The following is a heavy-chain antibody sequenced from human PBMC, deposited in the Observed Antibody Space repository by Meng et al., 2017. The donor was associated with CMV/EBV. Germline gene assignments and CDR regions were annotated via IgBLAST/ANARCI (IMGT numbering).Heavy chain of an antibody. D-gene: IGHD1-26*01. J-gene: IGHJ4*02. Sequence: EVEPVEYGGGVIPPGGSLRLSCEDSGFTFSNYWMHWVRQVPGEGLVWVSRINEDGRITSYADSVKGRFTISRDNARNTLYLQMNSLRADDSAVYYCARDLSGSRDYWGRGTLVTVSS. CDR2: INEDGRIT. CDR3: ARDLSGSRDY. CDR1: GFTFSNYW. V-gene: IGHV3-74*01.